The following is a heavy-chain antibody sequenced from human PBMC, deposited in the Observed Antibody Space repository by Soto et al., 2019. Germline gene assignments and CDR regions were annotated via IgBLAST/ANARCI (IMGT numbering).Heavy chain of an antibody. V-gene: IGHV4-34*01. CDR3: AREGVGVHYYYFGMDV. D-gene: IGHD1-26*01. CDR1: GGSFSVYY. Sequence: SETLSLTCAVDGGSFSVYYWSWIRQPPGKGLEWIGEINHSGSTNYNPSLKSRVTISVDTSKNQFSLKLSSVTAADTAVYYCAREGVGVHYYYFGMDVWGQGTTVTVSS. CDR2: INHSGST. J-gene: IGHJ6*02.